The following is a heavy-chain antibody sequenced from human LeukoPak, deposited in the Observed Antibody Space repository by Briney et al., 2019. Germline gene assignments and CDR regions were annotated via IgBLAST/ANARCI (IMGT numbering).Heavy chain of an antibody. J-gene: IGHJ4*02. D-gene: IGHD6-13*01. CDR1: GFTFRSYA. CDR2: ISGSDST. Sequence: GGSLRLSFAASGFTFRSYAMSWVRQAPEKGLEWVSTISGSDSTYYADSVKGRFTISRDGSQNTLYLQLNSLRAEDTAIYYCAKRPGSAADGTFDSWGQGTLVTVSS. V-gene: IGHV3-23*01. CDR3: AKRPGSAADGTFDS.